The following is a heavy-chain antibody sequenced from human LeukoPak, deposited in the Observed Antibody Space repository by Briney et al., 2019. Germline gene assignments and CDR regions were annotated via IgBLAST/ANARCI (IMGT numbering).Heavy chain of an antibody. J-gene: IGHJ6*03. V-gene: IGHV3-21*01. D-gene: IGHD3-10*01. CDR3: ASGGVLLPDYYYMDV. CDR1: GFTFSSYS. Sequence: PGGSLRLSCAASGFTFSSYSMNWVRQAPGKGLEWVSSISSSSSYIYYADSVKGRFTISRDNAKNSLYLQMNSLRAEDTAVYYCASGGVLLPDYYYMDVWGKGTTVTVSS. CDR2: ISSSSSYI.